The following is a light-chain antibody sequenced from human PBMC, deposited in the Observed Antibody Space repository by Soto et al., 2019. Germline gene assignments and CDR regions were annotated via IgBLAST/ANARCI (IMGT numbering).Light chain of an antibody. CDR3: QKYSSAPIP. Sequence: IRMNQSPSSLSAYVGDRVTITCRASQGISNYLAWYQQKPGKVPKLLIYAASTLQSGVPSRFSGSGSGTDFTLTINSLQPEDVATYYCQKYSSAPIPFGQGTLPEIK. J-gene: IGKJ5*01. CDR2: AAS. V-gene: IGKV1-27*01. CDR1: QGISNY.